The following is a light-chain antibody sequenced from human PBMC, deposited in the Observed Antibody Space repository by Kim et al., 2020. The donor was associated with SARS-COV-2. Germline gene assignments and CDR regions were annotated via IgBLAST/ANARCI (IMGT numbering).Light chain of an antibody. CDR3: NSYTTASPLEV. J-gene: IGLJ2*01. CDR2: HVS. Sequence: PGRAPKVIIFHVSSRPSGVSDRFSGSKSGNTAYLTISGLQAEDEADYYCNSYTTASPLEVFGGGTQLTVL. V-gene: IGLV2-14*03.